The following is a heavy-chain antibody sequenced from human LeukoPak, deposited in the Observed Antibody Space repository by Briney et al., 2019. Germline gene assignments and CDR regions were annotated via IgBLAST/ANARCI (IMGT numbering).Heavy chain of an antibody. CDR3: AREVRLNNWFDP. D-gene: IGHD1-1*01. CDR1: GFTFSSYS. J-gene: IGHJ5*02. CDR2: ISSSSSYI. Sequence: GGSLRLSCAASGFTFSSYSMNWVRQAPGKGLEWVSSISSSSSYIYYADSVKGRFTISRDNAKNSPYLQMNSLRAEDTAVYYCAREVRLNNWFDPWGQGTLVTVSS. V-gene: IGHV3-21*01.